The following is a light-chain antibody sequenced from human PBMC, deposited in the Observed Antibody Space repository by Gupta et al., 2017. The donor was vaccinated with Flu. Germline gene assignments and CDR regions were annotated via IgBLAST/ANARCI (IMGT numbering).Light chain of an antibody. CDR3: SSYTSIVTLGRV. Sequence: QSALTQPASVSGSPGQSITIACLGTSNDIGTYNYVSWYQQHPGKAPKVVIYEVNNRPSGVSDRFSGSKSGNTASLTISGLQAEDEADYYCSSYTSIVTLGRVFGGGTKVTVL. V-gene: IGLV2-14*01. CDR2: EVN. CDR1: SNDIGTYNY. J-gene: IGLJ2*01.